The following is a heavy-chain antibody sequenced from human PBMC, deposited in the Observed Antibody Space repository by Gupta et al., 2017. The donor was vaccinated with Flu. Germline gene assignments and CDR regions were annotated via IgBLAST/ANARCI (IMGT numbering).Heavy chain of an antibody. Sequence: VKVSCKASGGTFSSYAISWVRQAPGQGLEWMGGIIPIFGTANYAQKFQGRVTITADKSTSTAYMELSSLRSEDTAVYYCARGDYGGNSVPASDYYYGMDVWGQGTTVTVSS. J-gene: IGHJ6*02. CDR1: GGTFSSYA. CDR2: IIPIFGTA. V-gene: IGHV1-69*06. D-gene: IGHD4-23*01. CDR3: ARGDYGGNSVPASDYYYGMDV.